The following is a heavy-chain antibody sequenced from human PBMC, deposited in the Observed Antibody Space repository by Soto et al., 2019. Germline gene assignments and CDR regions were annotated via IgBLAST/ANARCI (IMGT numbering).Heavy chain of an antibody. V-gene: IGHV3-33*01. D-gene: IGHD1-26*01. Sequence: GGSLRLSCAASGFTFSSYGIHWVRQAPGKGLEWVAVIWYDGSNKYYADSVKGRFTISRDNSKNTLYLQMNSLRAEDTAVYYCARWVEYSGSYGWFDPWGQGTLVTVSS. J-gene: IGHJ5*02. CDR3: ARWVEYSGSYGWFDP. CDR1: GFTFSSYG. CDR2: IWYDGSNK.